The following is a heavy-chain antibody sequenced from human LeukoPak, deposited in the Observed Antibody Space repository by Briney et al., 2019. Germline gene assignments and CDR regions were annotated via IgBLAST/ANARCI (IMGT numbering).Heavy chain of an antibody. Sequence: GGSLRLSCAASGFTFDCCGMHWVRQAPGKGLEWVAVISYDGSNKYYADSVKGRFTISRDNSKNTLYLQMNSLRAEDTAVYYCARDSLGIAAAGTWFDPWGQGTLVTVSS. V-gene: IGHV3-30*19. CDR2: ISYDGSNK. D-gene: IGHD6-13*01. J-gene: IGHJ5*02. CDR1: GFTFDCCG. CDR3: ARDSLGIAAAGTWFDP.